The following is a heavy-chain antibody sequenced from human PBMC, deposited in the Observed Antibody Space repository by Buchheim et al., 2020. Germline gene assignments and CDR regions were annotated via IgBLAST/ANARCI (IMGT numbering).Heavy chain of an antibody. V-gene: IGHV3-7*01. J-gene: IGHJ4*02. CDR2: IKQDGSEK. Sequence: EVQLVESGGGLVQPGGSLRLSCSASGFTFSSYWMSWVRQAPGKGLEWVANIKQDGSEKYYVDSVKGRFTISRDNAKNSLYLQMNSLRAEDTAVYYCARDLNYYDSSGRTPYFDYWGQGTL. CDR3: ARDLNYYDSSGRTPYFDY. CDR1: GFTFSSYW. D-gene: IGHD3-22*01.